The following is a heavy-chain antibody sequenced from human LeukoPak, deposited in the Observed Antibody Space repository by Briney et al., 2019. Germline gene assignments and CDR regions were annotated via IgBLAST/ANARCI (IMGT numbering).Heavy chain of an antibody. J-gene: IGHJ4*02. CDR2: IYYSGST. V-gene: IGHV4-39*07. Sequence: SETLSLTCTVSGGSISSSSYYWGWIRQPPGKGLEWIGSIYYSGSTYYNASLKSRVRISVDPSKNQFSLKLSSVTAADAAVYYCARDLGDYWSGFRSYFFDYWGQGTLVTVSS. CDR1: GGSISSSSYY. CDR3: ARDLGDYWSGFRSYFFDY. D-gene: IGHD3-3*01.